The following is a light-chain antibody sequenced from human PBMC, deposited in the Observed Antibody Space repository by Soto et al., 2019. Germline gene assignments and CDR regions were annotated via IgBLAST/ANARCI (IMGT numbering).Light chain of an antibody. Sequence: DIVMTQSPLSLPVTPGEPASISCRSSQSLLHSNGYNYLDWYLQKPGQSPQLLIFLGSNRASGVPDRFSVCGSGTGFTLKISRGEAGDVGVYYCLQALQTPPWTFGQGTKVEIK. V-gene: IGKV2-28*01. CDR1: QSLLHSNGYNY. J-gene: IGKJ1*01. CDR2: LGS. CDR3: LQALQTPPWT.